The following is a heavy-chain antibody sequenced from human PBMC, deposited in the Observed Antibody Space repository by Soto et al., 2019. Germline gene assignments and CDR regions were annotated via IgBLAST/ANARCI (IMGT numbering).Heavy chain of an antibody. V-gene: IGHV3-72*01. J-gene: IGHJ4*02. Sequence: PGGTLRLSCACSGFTLSDHYIDWVRQAPGKGLEWVGRSRDKAQGYSTAYAASVKGRFTPSRDESKNSVYLQMNRLKTEDTAVNYCVRDTYFSDCSGHARLFVYWGQGNLVTVP. CDR3: VRDTYFSDCSGHARLFVY. CDR2: SRDKAQGYST. D-gene: IGHD3-22*01. CDR1: GFTLSDHY.